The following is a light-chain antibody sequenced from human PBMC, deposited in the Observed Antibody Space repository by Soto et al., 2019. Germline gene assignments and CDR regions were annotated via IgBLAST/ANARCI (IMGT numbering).Light chain of an antibody. Sequence: EIVLTQSPGTLSLSPGEGATLSCRASQSVYNNYLAWYQQKPGQYPRLLISGASIRATGIPDRFSGSGSGTDFSLTISRLEPEDFAVYYCQRYGSSPPHTFGQGTKLEMK. J-gene: IGKJ2*01. CDR2: GAS. V-gene: IGKV3-20*01. CDR1: QSVYNNY. CDR3: QRYGSSPPHT.